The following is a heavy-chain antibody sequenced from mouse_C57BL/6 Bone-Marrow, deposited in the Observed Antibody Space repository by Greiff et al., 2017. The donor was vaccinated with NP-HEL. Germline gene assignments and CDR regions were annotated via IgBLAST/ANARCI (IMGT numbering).Heavy chain of an antibody. Sequence: EVKVVESGEGLVKPGGSLKLSCAASGFTFSSYAMSWVRQTPEKRLEWVAYISSGGDYIYYADTVKGRFTISRDNARNTLYLQMSSLKSEDTAMYYCTRETANWVFDYWGQGTTLTVSS. CDR3: TRETANWVFDY. CDR2: ISSGGDYI. J-gene: IGHJ2*01. CDR1: GFTFSSYA. V-gene: IGHV5-9-1*02. D-gene: IGHD4-1*01.